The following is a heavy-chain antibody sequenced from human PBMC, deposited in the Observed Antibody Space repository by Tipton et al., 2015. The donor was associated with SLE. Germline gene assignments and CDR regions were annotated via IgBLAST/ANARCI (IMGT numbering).Heavy chain of an antibody. J-gene: IGHJ4*02. CDR3: ARLLYYYDSSGYLDY. CDR2: IFYSGSS. V-gene: IGHV4-39*01. Sequence: LRLSCTVSGGSISSSSYYWGWIRQPPGKGLEWIGSIFYSGSSYYNPSLKSRVTIYVDTSKNQFSLKLSSVTAADTAVYYCARLLYYYDSSGYLDYWGQGTLVTVSS. D-gene: IGHD3-22*01. CDR1: GGSISSSSYY.